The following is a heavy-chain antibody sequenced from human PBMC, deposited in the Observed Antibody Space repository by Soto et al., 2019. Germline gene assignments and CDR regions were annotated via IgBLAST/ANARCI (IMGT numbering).Heavy chain of an antibody. CDR3: ARQIYDSDTGPNFQYYFDS. CDR2: IDPSDSQT. Sequence: PGESLKISCKGSGYSFAGYWITWVRQKPGKGLEWMGRIDPSDSQTYYSPSFRGHVTISATKSITTVFLQWSGLRASDTAMYYCARQIYDSDTGPNFQYYFDSWGQGTPVTVSS. V-gene: IGHV5-10-1*01. D-gene: IGHD3-22*01. CDR1: GYSFAGYW. J-gene: IGHJ4*02.